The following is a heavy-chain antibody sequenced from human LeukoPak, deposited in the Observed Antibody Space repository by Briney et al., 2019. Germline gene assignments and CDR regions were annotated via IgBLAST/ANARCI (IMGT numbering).Heavy chain of an antibody. CDR3: ARDYFCSSTSCSATGAFDI. Sequence: GGSLRLSCAASGFTFSIYGMNWVRQAPGKGLEWVADISYNGSNDYNAHSWKGQFTIYRNNSENTLYLQMNSVRPEDAAVYYCARDYFCSSTSCSATGAFDIWGQGTMVTVSS. CDR1: GFTFSIYG. J-gene: IGHJ3*02. D-gene: IGHD2-2*01. V-gene: IGHV3-30*03. CDR2: ISYNGSND.